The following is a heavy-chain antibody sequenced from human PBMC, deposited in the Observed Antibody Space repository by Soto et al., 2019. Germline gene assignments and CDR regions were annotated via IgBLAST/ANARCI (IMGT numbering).Heavy chain of an antibody. D-gene: IGHD6-13*01. CDR2: ISGSGGST. CDR3: EKGRSAAAPYSRDYYGMDV. J-gene: IGHJ6*02. Sequence: EVQLLESGGGLVQPGGSLRLSCAASGFTFSSYAMSWVRQAPGKGLEWVSAISGSGGSTYYADSVKGRFTISRDNTKNTLYLQMNSLRAEDTAVYYCEKGRSAAAPYSRDYYGMDVWGQGTTVTVSS. V-gene: IGHV3-23*01. CDR1: GFTFSSYA.